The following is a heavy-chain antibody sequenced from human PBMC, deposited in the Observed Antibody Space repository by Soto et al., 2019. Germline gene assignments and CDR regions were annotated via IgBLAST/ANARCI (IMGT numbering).Heavy chain of an antibody. CDR1: GFPLARHS. Sequence: EVQLLESGGGLVKPGGSLRLSCVASGFPLARHSMNWVSQAPGKGLEWLSSINTGGDYTFYADSVKGRFTISRDNAGDSLFLQMNSLRAEDTSVYYCAREYGCRQDLDLWGQGTLVTVSS. J-gene: IGHJ4*02. V-gene: IGHV3-21*01. CDR2: INTGGDYT. CDR3: AREYGCRQDLDL. D-gene: IGHD6-19*01.